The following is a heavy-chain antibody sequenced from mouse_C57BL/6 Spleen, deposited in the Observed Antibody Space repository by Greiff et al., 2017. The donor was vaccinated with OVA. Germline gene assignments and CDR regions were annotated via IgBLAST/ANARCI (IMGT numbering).Heavy chain of an antibody. D-gene: IGHD2-3*01. Sequence: EVMLVESEGGLVQPGSSMKLSCTASGFTFSDYYMAWVRQVPEKGLEWVANINYDGSSTYYLAALKSRFIISRDNAKNILYLQMSSLKSEDTATYYCAREDDGYFDYWGQGTTLTVSS. V-gene: IGHV5-16*01. J-gene: IGHJ2*01. CDR1: GFTFSDYY. CDR3: AREDDGYFDY. CDR2: INYDGSST.